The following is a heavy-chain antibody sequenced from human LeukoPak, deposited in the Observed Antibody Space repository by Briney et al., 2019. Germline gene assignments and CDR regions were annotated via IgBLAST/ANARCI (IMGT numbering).Heavy chain of an antibody. J-gene: IGHJ3*02. D-gene: IGHD6-25*01. CDR3: ARRSAAKDAFDI. V-gene: IGHV3-74*01. CDR1: GFTFSGFW. CDR2: INSDGSST. Sequence: PGGSLRLSCAASGFTFSGFWMHWVRQAPGKGLVWVSRINSDGSSTSYADSVKGRFTISRDNAKNTLYLQMNSLRAEDTAVYYCARRSAAKDAFDIWGQGTMVTVSP.